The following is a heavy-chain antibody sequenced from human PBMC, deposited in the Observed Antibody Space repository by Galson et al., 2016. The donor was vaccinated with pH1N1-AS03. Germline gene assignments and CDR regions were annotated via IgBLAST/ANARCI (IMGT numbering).Heavy chain of an antibody. V-gene: IGHV4-59*01. D-gene: IGHD6-13*01. Sequence: ETLSLTCTVSGGSISSYYWTWIRQPPGKGLEWIGHIYYSGGTNYNPSLKSRVTISVDTSKNQFSLKLSSVTAADTAVYYCARFRSSWTFYYGLDVWGQGTTVTV. CDR2: IYYSGGT. CDR3: ARFRSSWTFYYGLDV. CDR1: GGSISSYY. J-gene: IGHJ6*02.